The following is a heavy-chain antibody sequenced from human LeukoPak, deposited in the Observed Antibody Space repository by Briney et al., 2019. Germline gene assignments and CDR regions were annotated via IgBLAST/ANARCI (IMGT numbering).Heavy chain of an antibody. D-gene: IGHD2-15*01. V-gene: IGHV3-21*06. J-gene: IGHJ4*02. CDR2: ITSSSSYI. CDR3: ARDSSILAXYYFDY. Sequence: GGSLRLSCAASGFTFSSYSMNWVRQAPGKGLEWVSSITSSSSYIYYADSVKGRFTISRDNAKNSLYLQMNSLRAEDTAVYYCARDSSILAXYYFDYWGQGTLVTVSS. CDR1: GFTFSSYS.